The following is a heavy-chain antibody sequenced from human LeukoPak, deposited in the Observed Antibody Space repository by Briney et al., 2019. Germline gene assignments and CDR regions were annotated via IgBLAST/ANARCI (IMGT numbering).Heavy chain of an antibody. D-gene: IGHD1-14*01. J-gene: IGHJ6*02. Sequence: GSSVKVSCTASGGTFSSYAISWVRQAPGQGLEWMGRIIPILGITNYAQKFQGRVTITADKSTSTAYMELSSLRSEDTAVYYCARGPVSQLYGMDVWGQGTTVTVSS. CDR1: GGTFSSYA. V-gene: IGHV1-69*04. CDR2: IIPILGIT. CDR3: ARGPVSQLYGMDV.